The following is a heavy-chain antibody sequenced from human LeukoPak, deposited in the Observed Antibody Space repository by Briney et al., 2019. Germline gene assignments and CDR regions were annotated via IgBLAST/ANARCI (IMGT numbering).Heavy chain of an antibody. D-gene: IGHD6-19*01. CDR1: GGTFSNYA. CDR3: ARAGEVYNSGSYLEY. Sequence: SVKVSCKASGGTFSNYAVSWVRQAPGQGLEWMGGFIPVFGPANYAQKFQGRVTITADESTRTAYMELSSLRSEGTAVYYCARAGEVYNSGSYLEYWGQGTLVTVSS. J-gene: IGHJ4*02. V-gene: IGHV1-69*13. CDR2: FIPVFGPA.